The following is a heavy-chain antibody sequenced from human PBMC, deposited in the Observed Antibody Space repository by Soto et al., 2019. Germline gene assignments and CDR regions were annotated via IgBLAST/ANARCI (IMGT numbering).Heavy chain of an antibody. Sequence: QVQLVQSGAEVKKPGSSVRVACKASGDIFNRYTISWVRQAPGQGLQWMGRIIPVLGSPNYAQRFRGRVTITAYKSTTSVYMDLSTLTSEDTAVYYCARAEGGGGSWYASWGQGTLVTVSS. CDR2: IIPVLGSP. CDR1: GDIFNRYT. V-gene: IGHV1-69*08. CDR3: ARAEGGGGSWYAS. J-gene: IGHJ5*02. D-gene: IGHD2-15*01.